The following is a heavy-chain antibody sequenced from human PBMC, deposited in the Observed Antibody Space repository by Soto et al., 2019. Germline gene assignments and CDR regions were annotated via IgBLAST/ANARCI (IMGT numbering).Heavy chain of an antibody. CDR2: IYYSGST. Sequence: SETLSLTCTVSGGSISSSSYYWGWIRQPPGKGLEWIGSIYYSGSTYYNPSLKSRVTISVDTSKNQFSLKLSSVTAADTAVYYCVRHSRRGYSSSWYLSWFDPWGQGTLVTVSS. CDR1: GGSISSSSYY. D-gene: IGHD6-13*01. J-gene: IGHJ5*02. V-gene: IGHV4-39*01. CDR3: VRHSRRGYSSSWYLSWFDP.